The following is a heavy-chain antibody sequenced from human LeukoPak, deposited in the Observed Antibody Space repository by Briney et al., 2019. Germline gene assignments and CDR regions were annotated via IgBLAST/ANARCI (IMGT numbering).Heavy chain of an antibody. Sequence: PGGSLRLSCAASGFTFDDYAMHWVRQAPGKGLEWVSGISWNSGSIGYADSVKGRFTISRDNAKNSLYLQMNSLRAEDTALYYCAKDTIFGFDYWGQGTLVTVSS. V-gene: IGHV3-9*01. D-gene: IGHD3-3*01. CDR2: ISWNSGSI. CDR1: GFTFDDYA. J-gene: IGHJ4*02. CDR3: AKDTIFGFDY.